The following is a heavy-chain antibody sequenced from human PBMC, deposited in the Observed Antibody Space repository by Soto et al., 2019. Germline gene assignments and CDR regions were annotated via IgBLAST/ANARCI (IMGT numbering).Heavy chain of an antibody. D-gene: IGHD2-15*01. CDR2: FDPEDGET. CDR1: GYTLTELS. J-gene: IGHJ5*02. Sequence: ASVKVSCKVSGYTLTELSMHLVRQAPGKGLEWMGGFDPEDGETIYAQKFQGRVTMTEDTSTDTAYMELSSLRSEDTAVYYCARIVVVAATRWFDPWGQGTLVTVSS. V-gene: IGHV1-24*01. CDR3: ARIVVVAATRWFDP.